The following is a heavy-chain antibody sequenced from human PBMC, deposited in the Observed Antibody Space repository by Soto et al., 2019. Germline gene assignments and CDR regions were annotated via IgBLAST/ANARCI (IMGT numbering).Heavy chain of an antibody. D-gene: IGHD2-2*02. CDR1: GDTCTSFN. V-gene: IGHV1-46*01. Sequence: FRAFGDTCTSFNTHAVRRKHRQGGEWMGIINPSGGSTSYAQKFQGRVTMTRDTSTSTVYMELSSLRSEDTAVYYCARDSEYCSSTSCYTSMDVWGQGNTVNGS. J-gene: IGHJ6*02. CDR2: INPSGGST. CDR3: ARDSEYCSSTSCYTSMDV.